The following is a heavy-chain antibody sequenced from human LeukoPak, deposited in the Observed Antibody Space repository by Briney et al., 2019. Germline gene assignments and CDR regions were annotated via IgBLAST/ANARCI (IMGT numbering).Heavy chain of an antibody. Sequence: ASVKVSCKASGYTFTSYGISWVRQAPGQGLEWMGWISAYNGNTNYAQKLQGRVTLTTDTSTSTAYMELRRLRSDDTAVYYCARDRTTRDWFDPWGQGTLVTASS. D-gene: IGHD1-1*01. CDR1: GYTFTSYG. CDR2: ISAYNGNT. V-gene: IGHV1-18*01. J-gene: IGHJ5*02. CDR3: ARDRTTRDWFDP.